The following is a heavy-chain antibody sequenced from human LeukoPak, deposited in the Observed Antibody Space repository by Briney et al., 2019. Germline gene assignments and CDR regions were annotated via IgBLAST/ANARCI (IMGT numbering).Heavy chain of an antibody. Sequence: GASVKVSCKASGYTFTGYCMHWVRQAPGQGLEWMGRINPNSGGTNYAQKFQGRVTMTRDTSISTAYMELSRLRSDDTAVYYCARALNRYHYYGSGSYEDYWGQGTLVTVSS. CDR1: GYTFTGYC. J-gene: IGHJ4*02. CDR3: ARALNRYHYYGSGSYEDY. D-gene: IGHD3-10*01. CDR2: INPNSGGT. V-gene: IGHV1-2*06.